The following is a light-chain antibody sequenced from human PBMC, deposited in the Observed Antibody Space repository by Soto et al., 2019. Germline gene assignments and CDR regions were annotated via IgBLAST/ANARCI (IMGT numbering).Light chain of an antibody. CDR3: QQTFSPPST. CDR2: VAS. CDR1: QSINNN. V-gene: IGKV1-39*01. J-gene: IGKJ2*01. Sequence: DIQMTQSLSSLSASVGDTVTITCRASQSINNNLSWYQQKPGKAPKFLIYVASTLQRGVQSRFSGGGSGTAVTLTISGLQPVDFASYYCQQTFSPPSTFGQGTKLEIK.